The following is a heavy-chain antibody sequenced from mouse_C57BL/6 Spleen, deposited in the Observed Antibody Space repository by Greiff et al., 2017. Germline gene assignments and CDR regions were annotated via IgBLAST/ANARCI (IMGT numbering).Heavy chain of an antibody. V-gene: IGHV1-18*01. CDR1: GYTFTDYN. CDR2: INPNNGGT. Sequence: EVQLQQSGPELVKPGASVKIPCKASGYTFTDYNMDWVKQSHGKSLEWIGDINPNNGGTIYNQKFKGKATLTVDKSSSTAYMELRSLTSEDTAVYYCARQGTTVVAHFDYWGQGTTLTVSS. CDR3: ARQGTTVVAHFDY. D-gene: IGHD1-1*01. J-gene: IGHJ2*01.